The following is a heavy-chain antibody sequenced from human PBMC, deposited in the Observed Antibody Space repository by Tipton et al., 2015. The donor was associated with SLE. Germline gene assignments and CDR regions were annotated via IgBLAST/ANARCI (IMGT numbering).Heavy chain of an antibody. CDR1: GFTFSSYS. CDR3: ARAQQWLVRECYFDL. CDR2: ISSSSSYI. Sequence: SLRLSCAASGFTFSSYSMNWVRQAPGKGLEWVSSISSSSSYIYYADSVKGRFTISRDNAKNSLYLQMNSLRAEDTAVYYCARAQQWLVRECYFDLWGRGTLVTVSS. J-gene: IGHJ2*01. D-gene: IGHD6-19*01. V-gene: IGHV3-21*04.